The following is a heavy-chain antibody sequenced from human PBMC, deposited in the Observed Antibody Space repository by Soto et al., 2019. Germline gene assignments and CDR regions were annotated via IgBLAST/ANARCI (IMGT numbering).Heavy chain of an antibody. CDR1: GGSISSGGYY. D-gene: IGHD3-10*01. Sequence: SETLSLTCTVSGGSISSGGYYWSWIRQHPGKGLEWIGYIYYSGSTYYNPSLKSRVTISVDTSKNQFSLKLSSVTAADTAVYYCASNTYYYGSGSPSVFDYWGQGTLVTVSS. J-gene: IGHJ4*02. CDR2: IYYSGST. CDR3: ASNTYYYGSGSPSVFDY. V-gene: IGHV4-31*03.